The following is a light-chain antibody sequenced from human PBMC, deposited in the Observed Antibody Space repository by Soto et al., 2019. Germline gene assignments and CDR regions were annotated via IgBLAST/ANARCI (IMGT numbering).Light chain of an antibody. Sequence: QSVLTQPASVSGSPGQSITISCTGTSSDVGGFNSVSWYQLRPGTAPKLILYDVVDRPSGVSCRFSGSKSGNSASLTISGLQAADDAYYCCSSYTSTMTNVFGSGTKVTVL. J-gene: IGLJ1*01. CDR1: SSDVGGFNS. CDR3: SSYTSTMTNV. CDR2: DVV. V-gene: IGLV2-14*03.